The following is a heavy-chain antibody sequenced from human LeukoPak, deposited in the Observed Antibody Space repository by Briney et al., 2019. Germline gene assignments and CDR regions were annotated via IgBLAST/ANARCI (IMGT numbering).Heavy chain of an antibody. CDR1: GFTFSSYA. CDR3: ARAMNGDSYFDY. D-gene: IGHD4-17*01. J-gene: IGHJ4*02. V-gene: IGHV3-53*01. CDR2: IYSGGST. Sequence: GGSLRLSCAASGFTFSSYAMNWVRQAPGKGLEWVSIIYSGGSTYYADSVKGRFTISRDNSKNTLFLQMNSLRADDTAVYYCARAMNGDSYFDYWCQGTLVTVSS.